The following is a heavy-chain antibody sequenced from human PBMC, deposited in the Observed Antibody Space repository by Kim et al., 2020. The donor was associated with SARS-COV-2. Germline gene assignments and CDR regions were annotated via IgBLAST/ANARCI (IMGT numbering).Heavy chain of an antibody. Sequence: SETLSLTCAVYGGSFSGYYWSWIRQPPGKGLEWIGEINHSGSTNYNPSLKSRVTISVDTSKNQFSLKLSSVTAADTAVYYCARAGYSSSWYLDYWGQGTL. V-gene: IGHV4-34*01. CDR2: INHSGST. CDR3: ARAGYSSSWYLDY. D-gene: IGHD6-13*01. J-gene: IGHJ4*02. CDR1: GGSFSGYY.